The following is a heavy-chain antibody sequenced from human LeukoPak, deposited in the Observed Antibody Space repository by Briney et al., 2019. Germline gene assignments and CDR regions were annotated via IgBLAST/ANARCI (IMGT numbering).Heavy chain of an antibody. D-gene: IGHD1-26*01. J-gene: IGHJ4*02. CDR3: TRDWELGY. CDR1: GYSFINYW. CDR2: IYPGDSNV. Sequence: HGESLKISCRASGYSFINYWIGWVRQMPGKGLEWVGLIYPGDSNVRYSPSFQAQVTISADRSINTAYLQWSSLRTSDTAMYYCTRDWELGYWGQGTLVTVSS. V-gene: IGHV5-51*01.